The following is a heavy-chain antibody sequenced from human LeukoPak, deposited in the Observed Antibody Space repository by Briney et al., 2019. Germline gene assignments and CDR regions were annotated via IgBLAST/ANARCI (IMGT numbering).Heavy chain of an antibody. CDR1: GFTFSSYG. D-gene: IGHD6-19*01. CDR2: ISYDGSNK. CDR3: AKDRGSSGRNYFDE. Sequence: GGSLRLSSAASGFTFSSYGVHGVRQTPGKGLEWVAVISYDGSNKDYADSVKGRFTISRDNSKNTLYLQMRSLRVEDTGVYYCAKDRGSSGRNYFDEWGQGTLVTVSS. J-gene: IGHJ4*02. V-gene: IGHV3-30*18.